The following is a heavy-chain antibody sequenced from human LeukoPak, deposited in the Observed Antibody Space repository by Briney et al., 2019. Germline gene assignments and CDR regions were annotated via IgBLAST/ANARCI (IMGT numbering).Heavy chain of an antibody. CDR3: ARSGGWQSPFDY. J-gene: IGHJ4*01. Sequence: SETLSLTCTVSGGSISSYYGTWIRQPPGKGLEWIGYIYTSGSTNYNPSLKSRVTISVDTPKNQFSLKLSSVTAADTAVYYCARSGGWQSPFDYWGHGTLVTVSS. D-gene: IGHD6-19*01. V-gene: IGHV4-4*09. CDR2: IYTSGST. CDR1: GGSISSYY.